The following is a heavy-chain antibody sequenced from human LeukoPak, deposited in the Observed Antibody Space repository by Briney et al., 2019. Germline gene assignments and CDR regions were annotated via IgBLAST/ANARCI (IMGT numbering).Heavy chain of an antibody. J-gene: IGHJ4*02. CDR2: ISDSGSA. Sequence: PSQTLSLTCTVSGGSISSGRYYWSWIRQPPGKGLEWIGSISDSGSAYYNPSLKSRVVISVDPSKKQFSLKVTSVTAADTAVYYRANYGVVLATYGSPSPFVYWGQGTLVTVSS. CDR1: GGSISSGRYY. CDR3: ANYGVVLATYGSPSPFVY. V-gene: IGHV4-30-2*03. D-gene: IGHD3-16*01.